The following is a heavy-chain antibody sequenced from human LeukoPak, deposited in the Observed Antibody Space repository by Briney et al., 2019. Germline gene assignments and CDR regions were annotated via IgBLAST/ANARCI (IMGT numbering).Heavy chain of an antibody. CDR1: GGSISSYY. Sequence: PSETLSLTCTVSGGSISSYYWSWIRQPPGKGLDWIGYIDYSGTTNYNPSLKSRVTISVDTSKNQFSLKLSSVTAADTAVYYFASFRVAGMYYSDYWGQGILVTVSS. D-gene: IGHD3-3*01. CDR2: IDYSGTT. J-gene: IGHJ4*02. CDR3: ASFRVAGMYYSDY. V-gene: IGHV4-59*08.